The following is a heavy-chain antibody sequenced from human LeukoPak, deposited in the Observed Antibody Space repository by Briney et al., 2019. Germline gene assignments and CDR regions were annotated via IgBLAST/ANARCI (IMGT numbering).Heavy chain of an antibody. Sequence: GGSLRLSCAASGFTFSSYAMHWVRQAPGKGLEWVAVISYDGSNKYYADSVKGRFTISRDNSKNTLYLQMNSLRAEDTAVYYCVSGFYGSGSYRYGMDVWGQGTTVTVSS. J-gene: IGHJ6*02. D-gene: IGHD3-10*01. CDR2: ISYDGSNK. CDR1: GFTFSSYA. V-gene: IGHV3-30*04. CDR3: VSGFYGSGSYRYGMDV.